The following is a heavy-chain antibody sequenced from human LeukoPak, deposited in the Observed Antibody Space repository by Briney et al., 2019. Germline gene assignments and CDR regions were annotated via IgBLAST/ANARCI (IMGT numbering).Heavy chain of an antibody. J-gene: IGHJ4*02. CDR1: GGSISSGGYY. V-gene: IGHV4-31*03. D-gene: IGHD5-24*01. CDR3: ARHDGLQPEYDY. CDR2: IYYSGST. Sequence: SETLSLTCTVSGGSISSGGYYWSWIRQHPGKGLEWIGYIYYSGSTYYNPSLKSRVTISVDTSKNQFSLKLSSVTAADTAVYYCARHDGLQPEYDYWGQGTLVTVSS.